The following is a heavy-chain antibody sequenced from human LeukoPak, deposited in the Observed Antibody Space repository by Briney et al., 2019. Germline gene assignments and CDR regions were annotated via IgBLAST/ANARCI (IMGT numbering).Heavy chain of an antibody. J-gene: IGHJ6*03. D-gene: IGHD3-22*01. CDR2: IYHSGST. Sequence: PSETLSLTCTVSGYSISSGYYWGWIRQPPGKGLEWIGSIYHSGSTYYNPSLKSRVTISVDTSKNQFSLKLSSVTAADTAVYYCARENYDSSGYPRDYYYYYYMDVWGKGTTVTVSS. CDR3: ARENYDSSGYPRDYYYYYYMDV. CDR1: GYSISSGYY. V-gene: IGHV4-38-2*02.